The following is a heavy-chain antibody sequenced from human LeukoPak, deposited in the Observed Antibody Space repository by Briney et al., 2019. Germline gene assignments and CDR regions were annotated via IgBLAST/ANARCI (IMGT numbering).Heavy chain of an antibody. CDR2: ISSSSGTT. D-gene: IGHD3-22*01. Sequence: PGGSLRLSYASSGFTFSSYSMNWGRQGPGKGLEWVSDISSSSGTTYYADSVKGRFTISRDNAEKSLYLQMNSLRAEDTAVYYCARAYYYDRSGYHSPYYYGMDVWGQGTTVTVFS. CDR3: ARAYYYDRSGYHSPYYYGMDV. J-gene: IGHJ6*02. V-gene: IGHV3-48*01. CDR1: GFTFSSYS.